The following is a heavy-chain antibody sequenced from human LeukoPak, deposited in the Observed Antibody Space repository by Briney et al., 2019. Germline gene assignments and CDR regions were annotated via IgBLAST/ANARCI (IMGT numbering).Heavy chain of an antibody. D-gene: IGHD5-24*01. J-gene: IGHJ3*02. CDR3: ARLPRRDGYNDAFDI. Sequence: KTSETLSLTCTVSGGSISSSSYYWGWIRQPPGKGLEWIGSIYYSGSTYYNPSLKSRVTISVDTSKNQFSLKLSSVTAADTAVYYCARLPRRDGYNDAFDIWGQGTMVTVSS. V-gene: IGHV4-39*01. CDR1: GGSISSSSYY. CDR2: IYYSGST.